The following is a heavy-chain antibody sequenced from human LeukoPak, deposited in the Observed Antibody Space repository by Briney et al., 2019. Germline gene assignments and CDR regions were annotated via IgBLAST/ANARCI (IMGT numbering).Heavy chain of an antibody. D-gene: IGHD6-13*01. CDR2: ISGSGYST. CDR1: GFTFSSYA. V-gene: IGHV3-23*01. Sequence: GGSLRLSCAASGFTFSSYAMSWVRQAPGKGLEWVSAISGSGYSTYYADSVKGRFTISRDNSKNTLYLQMNSLRAEDTAVYYCARDSSSWTRAIDYWGQGTLVTVSS. CDR3: ARDSSSWTRAIDY. J-gene: IGHJ4*02.